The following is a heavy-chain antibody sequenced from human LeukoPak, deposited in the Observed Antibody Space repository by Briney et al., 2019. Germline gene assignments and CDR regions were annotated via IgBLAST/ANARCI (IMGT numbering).Heavy chain of an antibody. D-gene: IGHD3-16*01. CDR1: GFSFSSYV. CDR3: AREVGGGEDFDY. Sequence: GGSLRLSCAASGFSFSSYVMSWVRQAPGKGLVWVSRINSDGSSTSYADSVKGRFTISRDNAKNTLYLQMNSLRAEDTAVYYCAREVGGGEDFDYWGQGTLVTVSS. CDR2: INSDGSST. V-gene: IGHV3-74*01. J-gene: IGHJ4*02.